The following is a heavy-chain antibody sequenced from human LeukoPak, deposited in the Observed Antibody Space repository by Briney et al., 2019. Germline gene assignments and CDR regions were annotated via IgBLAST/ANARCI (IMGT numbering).Heavy chain of an antibody. V-gene: IGHV1-69*13. J-gene: IGHJ3*02. CDR2: IIPIFGTA. CDR1: GGTFSSYA. CDR3: AISGYSSGWYGAFDI. D-gene: IGHD6-19*01. Sequence: SVKVSCKASGGTFSSYAISWVRQAPGQGLEWMGGIIPIFGTANYAQKFQGRVTITADESTSTAYMELSSLRSEDTAVYYCAISGYSSGWYGAFDIWGQGTMVTVSS.